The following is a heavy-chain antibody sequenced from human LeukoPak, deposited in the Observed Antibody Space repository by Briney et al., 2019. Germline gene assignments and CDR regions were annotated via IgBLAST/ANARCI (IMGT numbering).Heavy chain of an antibody. V-gene: IGHV4-4*02. D-gene: IGHD5-18*01. J-gene: IGHJ4*02. CDR2: IHHSGGI. Sequence: SGTLSLTCAVSGDSISSDIWWNWVRQPPGKGLEWIGEIHHSGGINYNPSLKSRVTISLDKSKNQFSLELNSVTAADTAVYYCARGGRGTHALPRYSYFPYWGQGTLVTVSS. CDR1: GDSISSDIW. CDR3: ARGGRGTHALPRYSYFPY.